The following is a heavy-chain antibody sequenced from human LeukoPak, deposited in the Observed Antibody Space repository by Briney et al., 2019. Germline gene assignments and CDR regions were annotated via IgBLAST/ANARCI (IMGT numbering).Heavy chain of an antibody. CDR3: ARAGRGLGSGSGWSPDWYFDL. CDR2: IYSGGSA. Sequence: GGSLGLSCAASGFTVSNDYMSWVRQAPGKGLEWVSVIYSGGSAYYADSVKGRFTISKDNSENTVYLQMNRLRSEDTAVYYCARAGRGLGSGSGWSPDWYFDLWGRGTLVTVSS. J-gene: IGHJ2*01. D-gene: IGHD6-19*01. CDR1: GFTVSNDY. V-gene: IGHV3-66*02.